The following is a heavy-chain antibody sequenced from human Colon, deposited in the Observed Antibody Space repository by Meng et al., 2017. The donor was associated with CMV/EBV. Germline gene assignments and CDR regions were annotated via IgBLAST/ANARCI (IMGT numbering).Heavy chain of an antibody. Sequence: GESLKISCAASGFTFRSYEMNWVRQAPGKGLEWVAYISSGGQTINYADSVKGRFTISRDNTNNSLYLEMSSLRADDTGVYYCARDKSARDSSAYDYWGQGTLVTVSS. J-gene: IGHJ4*02. CDR2: ISSGGQTI. D-gene: IGHD3-22*01. V-gene: IGHV3-48*03. CDR3: ARDKSARDSSAYDY. CDR1: GFTFRSYE.